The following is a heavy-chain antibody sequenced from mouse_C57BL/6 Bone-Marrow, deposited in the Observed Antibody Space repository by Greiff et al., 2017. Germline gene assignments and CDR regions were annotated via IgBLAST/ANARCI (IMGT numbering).Heavy chain of an antibody. J-gene: IGHJ2*01. CDR1: GYTFTSYW. Sequence: QVHVKQSGAELVKPGASVKMSCKASGYTFTSYWITWVKQRPGQGLEWIGDIYPGSGSTNYNEKFKSKATLTVDTSSSTAYMQLSSLTSEDSAVYYCAAPTAQPYWGQGTTLTVSS. CDR3: AAPTAQPY. V-gene: IGHV1-55*01. D-gene: IGHD3-2*02. CDR2: IYPGSGST.